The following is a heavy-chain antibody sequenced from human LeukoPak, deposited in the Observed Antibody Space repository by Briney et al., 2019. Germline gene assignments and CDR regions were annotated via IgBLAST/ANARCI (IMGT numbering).Heavy chain of an antibody. J-gene: IGHJ4*02. CDR1: GFTFSSCA. D-gene: IGHD2-15*01. V-gene: IGHV3-30*04. Sequence: GGSLRLSCAASGFTFSSCAMHWVRQAPGKGLEWVAVISYDGNNKYYADSVKGRFTISRDNSKNTLYLQMNSLRAEDTAVYYCANGYCSGGSCPRPFDYWGQGTLVTVSS. CDR3: ANGYCSGGSCPRPFDY. CDR2: ISYDGNNK.